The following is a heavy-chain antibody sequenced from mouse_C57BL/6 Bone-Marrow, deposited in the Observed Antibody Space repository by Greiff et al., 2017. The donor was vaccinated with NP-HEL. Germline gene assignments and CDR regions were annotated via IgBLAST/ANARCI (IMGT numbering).Heavy chain of an antibody. CDR1: GYTFTSYG. CDR3: ARAYYAMDY. V-gene: IGHV1-81*01. Sequence: QVQLQQSGAELARPGASVKLSCKASGYTFTSYGISWVKQRTGQGLEWIGEIYPRSGNTYYNEKFKDKATLTADKSSSTAYMELRSLTSEDSAVYFCARAYYAMDYWGQGTSVTVSS. CDR2: IYPRSGNT. J-gene: IGHJ4*01.